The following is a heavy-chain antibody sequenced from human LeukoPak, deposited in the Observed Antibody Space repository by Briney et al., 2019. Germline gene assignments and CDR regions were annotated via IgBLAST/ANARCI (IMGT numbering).Heavy chain of an antibody. J-gene: IGHJ4*02. D-gene: IGHD3-22*01. V-gene: IGHV1-46*01. Sequence: GASVKVSCKASGYTFTSYYMHWVRQAPGQGLEWMGIINPSGGSTSYAQKFQGRVTMTRDTSTSTVYMELSSLRSEDTAVYYCARGYYYDSSGYFALGYWGQGTLDTVSS. CDR3: ARGYYYDSSGYFALGY. CDR2: INPSGGST. CDR1: GYTFTSYY.